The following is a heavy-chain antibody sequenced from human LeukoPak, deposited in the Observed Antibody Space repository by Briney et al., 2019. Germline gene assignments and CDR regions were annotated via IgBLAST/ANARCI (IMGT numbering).Heavy chain of an antibody. J-gene: IGHJ1*01. CDR1: GFTFRSPE. D-gene: IGHD4-17*01. Sequence: PGGSLRLSCATSGFTFRSPEMNWVRQAPGKGLEWVSYISGTGNTIYYTDSVKGRFTISRDNAKNSLYLQMNSLRAEDTAVYYCARDSYNGDYVPGYFQHWGQGTLVTVSS. V-gene: IGHV3-48*03. CDR3: ARDSYNGDYVPGYFQH. CDR2: ISGTGNTI.